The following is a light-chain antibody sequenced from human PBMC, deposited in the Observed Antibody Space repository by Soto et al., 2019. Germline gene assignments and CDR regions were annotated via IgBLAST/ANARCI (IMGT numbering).Light chain of an antibody. CDR2: GAS. CDR1: QSVSSSY. Sequence: EIVLTQSPGTLSLSPGERATLSCRASQSVSSSYLAWYQQKPGQAPRLLIYGASSRATGIPDRFSGSGSVTDFTLTISRLEPEDFAVYYCQQHGSSLFTFGPGTKVDIK. J-gene: IGKJ3*01. CDR3: QQHGSSLFT. V-gene: IGKV3-20*01.